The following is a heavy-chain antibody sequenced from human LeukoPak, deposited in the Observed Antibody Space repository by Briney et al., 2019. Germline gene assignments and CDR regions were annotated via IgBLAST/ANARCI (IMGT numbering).Heavy chain of an antibody. CDR2: IYPGDSDT. D-gene: IGHD5-12*01. Sequence: GESLKISCKGSGYGFTSYWIGWVRQMPGKGLEWMGIIYPGDSDTRYSPSFQGQVTISADKSISTAYLQWSSLKASDTAMYYCATRSGYDFTVSYFDYWGQGTLVTVSS. CDR3: ATRSGYDFTVSYFDY. J-gene: IGHJ4*02. CDR1: GYGFTSYW. V-gene: IGHV5-51*01.